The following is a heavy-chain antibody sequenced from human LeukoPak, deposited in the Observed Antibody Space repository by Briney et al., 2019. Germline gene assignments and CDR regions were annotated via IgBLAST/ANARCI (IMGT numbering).Heavy chain of an antibody. D-gene: IGHD3-22*01. J-gene: IGHJ4*02. CDR2: ISGSGGST. Sequence: GGSLRLSCAASGFTSSSYAMSWVRQAPGKGLEWVSAISGSGGSTYYADSVKGRFTISRDNSKNTLYLQMNSLRAEDTAVYYCANHYYDSSGYYYVDYWGQGTLVTVSS. CDR3: ANHYYDSSGYYYVDY. CDR1: GFTSSSYA. V-gene: IGHV3-23*01.